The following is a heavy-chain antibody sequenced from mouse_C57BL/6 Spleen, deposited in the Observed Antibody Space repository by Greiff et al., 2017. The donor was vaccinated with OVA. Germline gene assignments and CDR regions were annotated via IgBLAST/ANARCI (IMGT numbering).Heavy chain of an antibody. CDR2: IYPGSGST. Sequence: VQLQQPGAELVKPGASVQMSCNASGYTFTSYWITWVKQRPGQGLEWIGDIYPGSGSTNYNEKFKSKATLTVDTSSSTAYMQLSSLTSEDSAVYYCARQWNDYDAAWFAYWGQGTLVTVSA. CDR1: GYTFTSYW. CDR3: ARQWNDYDAAWFAY. D-gene: IGHD2-4*01. V-gene: IGHV1-55*01. J-gene: IGHJ3*01.